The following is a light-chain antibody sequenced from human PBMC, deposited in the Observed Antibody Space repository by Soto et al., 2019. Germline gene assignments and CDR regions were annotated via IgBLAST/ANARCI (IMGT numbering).Light chain of an antibody. V-gene: IGKV3-20*01. J-gene: IGKJ1*01. CDR3: QQYHHSRPWT. Sequence: EIVLTQSPGTLSLSPGERATLSCRASQSVTSMYLAWYQQKPGQAPRLRISGASSRATGIPDRFSGSGSGTDFTLTISRLEPEDVAVYYCQQYHHSRPWTFGQGTKVEIK. CDR2: GAS. CDR1: QSVTSMY.